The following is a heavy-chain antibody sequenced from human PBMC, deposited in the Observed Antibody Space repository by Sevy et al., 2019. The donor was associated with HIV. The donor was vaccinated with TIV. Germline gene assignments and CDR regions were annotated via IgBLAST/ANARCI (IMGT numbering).Heavy chain of an antibody. CDR1: GFTFDDYG. D-gene: IGHD3-9*01. Sequence: GGSLRLSCAASGFTFDDYGMSWVRQAPGKGLEWDSGINWNGGSTGYADSVKGRFTISRDNAKNSLYLQMNSLRAEDTALYYCARVRSENYDILTGYYFDYWGQGTLVTVSS. CDR3: ARVRSENYDILTGYYFDY. CDR2: INWNGGST. V-gene: IGHV3-20*04. J-gene: IGHJ4*02.